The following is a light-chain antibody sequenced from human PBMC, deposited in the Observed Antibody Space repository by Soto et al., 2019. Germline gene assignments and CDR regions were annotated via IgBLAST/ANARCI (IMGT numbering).Light chain of an antibody. CDR1: QSVSTY. V-gene: IGKV3-11*01. Sequence: EIELTQSPATLSLSPGEXATLSCRASQSVSTYLAWYQQKPGQAPRLIIFDTSNRATGIPARFSGSGSGTDFTLTISSLEPEDFAVYYCQQRSNWPPITFGQGTRLEIK. CDR2: DTS. CDR3: QQRSNWPPIT. J-gene: IGKJ5*01.